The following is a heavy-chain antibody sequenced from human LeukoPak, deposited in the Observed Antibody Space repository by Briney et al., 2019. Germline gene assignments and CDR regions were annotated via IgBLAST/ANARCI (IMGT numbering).Heavy chain of an antibody. CDR3: AKDPPMFSVVRGVTQVDY. V-gene: IGHV3-23*01. CDR2: ISGSGGST. D-gene: IGHD3-10*01. J-gene: IGHJ4*02. CDR1: GFTFSSYA. Sequence: PGVSLRLSCAASGFTFSSYAMSRVRQAPGKGLEWVSAISGSGGSTYYADSVKGRFTISRDNSKNTLYLQMNSLRAEDTAVYYCAKDPPMFSVVRGVTQVDYWGQGTLVTVSS.